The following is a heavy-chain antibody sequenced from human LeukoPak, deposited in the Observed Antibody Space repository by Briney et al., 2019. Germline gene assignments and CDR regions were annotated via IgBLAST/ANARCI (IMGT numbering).Heavy chain of an antibody. V-gene: IGHV1-18*01. J-gene: IGHJ3*02. Sequence: ASVKVSCKASGYTFTSYGISWVRQAPGQGLEWMGWISAYNGNTNYAQKLQGRVTMTTDTSTSTAYMELRSLRSDDTAVYYCARPTHYGGNSGVSAFDIWGQGTMVTVSS. CDR3: ARPTHYGGNSGVSAFDI. CDR1: GYTFTSYG. D-gene: IGHD4-23*01. CDR2: ISAYNGNT.